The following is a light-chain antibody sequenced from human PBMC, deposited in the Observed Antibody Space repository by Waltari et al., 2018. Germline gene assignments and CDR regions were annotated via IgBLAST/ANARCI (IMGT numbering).Light chain of an antibody. CDR1: SSDVGSYNL. CDR3: CSYAGSSTYHVV. Sequence: QSALTQPASVSGSPGQSITISCTGTSSDVGSYNLVSWYQQHPDKAPKLMIYEGSKRPSGVANRCSGSESGNTASLTISGLQAEDEADYYCCSYAGSSTYHVVFGGGTKLTVL. J-gene: IGLJ2*01. V-gene: IGLV2-23*01. CDR2: EGS.